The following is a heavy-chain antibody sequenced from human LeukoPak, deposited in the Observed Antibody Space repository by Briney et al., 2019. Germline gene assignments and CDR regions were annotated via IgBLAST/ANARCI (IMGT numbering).Heavy chain of an antibody. CDR3: ARDQWLQSNHYMDV. D-gene: IGHD5-18*01. J-gene: IGHJ6*03. CDR2: TNSDGSIT. CDR1: GFTFSNYW. V-gene: IGHV3-74*01. Sequence: GGSLRLSCASSGFTFSNYWMHWVRQAPGKGLVWVSRTNSDGSITNYADSVRGRFTISRDNAKNSLYLQMNSLRAEDTAVYYCARDQWLQSNHYMDVWGKGTTVTVSS.